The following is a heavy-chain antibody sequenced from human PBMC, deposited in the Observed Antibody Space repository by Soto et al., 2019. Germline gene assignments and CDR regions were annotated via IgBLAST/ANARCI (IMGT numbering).Heavy chain of an antibody. CDR1: GGSISSSSYY. CDR3: ARHRVKGFWPEYYFDY. Sequence: QLQLQESGPGLVKPSETLSLTCTVSGGSISSSSYYWGWIRQPPGKGLEWIGSIYYSGSTYYNPSLKSRVTISVDTSKTQFSLKLSSVTAADTAVYYCARHRVKGFWPEYYFDYWGQGTLVTVSS. V-gene: IGHV4-39*01. CDR2: IYYSGST. D-gene: IGHD3-3*01. J-gene: IGHJ4*02.